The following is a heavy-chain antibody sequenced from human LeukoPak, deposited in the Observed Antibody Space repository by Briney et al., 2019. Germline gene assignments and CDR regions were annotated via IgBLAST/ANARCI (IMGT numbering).Heavy chain of an antibody. D-gene: IGHD5-12*01. CDR2: FSYNAKTV. Sequence: PGGSLRLSCSASGFTFSRSEMASVRQAPGKGLECVSYFSYNAKTVLHADSVKGRFNNSRDNAKNSLFLQMDSLRVEDTAFYFCARASYTGFDLHFDQWGQGTLVTVSS. J-gene: IGHJ4*02. CDR1: GFTFSRSE. CDR3: ARASYTGFDLHFDQ. V-gene: IGHV3-48*03.